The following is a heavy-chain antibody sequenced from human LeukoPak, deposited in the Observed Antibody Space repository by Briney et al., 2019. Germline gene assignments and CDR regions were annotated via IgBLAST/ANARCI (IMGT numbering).Heavy chain of an antibody. D-gene: IGHD1-26*01. V-gene: IGHV3-11*01. CDR1: GFTFSDYY. J-gene: IGHJ4*02. CDR3: ARDRVGDWEYFDY. Sequence: PGGSLRLSCAASGFTFSDYYISWIRQAPGKGLEWVSYISSSGSTIYYADSVKGRFTISRDNAKNSLYLQMNSLRAEDTAVYYCARDRVGDWEYFDYWGQGTLVTVSS. CDR2: ISSSGSTI.